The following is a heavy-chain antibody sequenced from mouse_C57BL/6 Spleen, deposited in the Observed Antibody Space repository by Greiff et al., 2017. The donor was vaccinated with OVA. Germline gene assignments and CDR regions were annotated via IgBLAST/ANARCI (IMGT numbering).Heavy chain of an antibody. CDR2: IYPGSGNT. D-gene: IGHD1-1*01. CDR3: ARWGYGSSPDY. V-gene: IGHV1-66*01. CDR1: GYSFTSYY. J-gene: IGHJ2*01. Sequence: VQLQQSGPELVKPGASVKISCKASGYSFTSYYIHWVKPRPGQGLEWIGWIYPGSGNTKYNEKFKGKATLTADTSSSTAYMQLSSLTSEDSAVYYCARWGYGSSPDYWGQGTTLTVSS.